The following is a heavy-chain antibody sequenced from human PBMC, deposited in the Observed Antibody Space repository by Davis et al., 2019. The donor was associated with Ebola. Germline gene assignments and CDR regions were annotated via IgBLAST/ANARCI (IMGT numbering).Heavy chain of an antibody. V-gene: IGHV3-21*01. Sequence: GGSLRLSCAASGFTFSSYSMNWVRQAPGKGLEWVSSISSSSSYIYYADSVKGRFTISRDNTKNSLSLQMNSLRPEDTAVYFCASFKIFGVVYDYWGLGTLVTVSS. D-gene: IGHD3-3*01. CDR1: GFTFSSYS. J-gene: IGHJ4*02. CDR3: ASFKIFGVVYDY. CDR2: ISSSSSYI.